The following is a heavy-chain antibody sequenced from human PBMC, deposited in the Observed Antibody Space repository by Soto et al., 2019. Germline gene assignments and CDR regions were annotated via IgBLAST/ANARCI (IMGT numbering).Heavy chain of an antibody. D-gene: IGHD1-26*01. CDR3: ARYGGSYQNYYYYGMAV. J-gene: IGHJ6*02. Sequence: QVQLVQSGAEVKKPGSSVKVSCKASGGTFSSYAISWVRQAPGQGLEWMGGIIPIFGTANYAPKFQGRVTITADESTSTAYMELSSLRSEDTAVYYCARYGGSYQNYYYYGMAVWGQGTTVTVSS. CDR1: GGTFSSYA. CDR2: IIPIFGTA. V-gene: IGHV1-69*01.